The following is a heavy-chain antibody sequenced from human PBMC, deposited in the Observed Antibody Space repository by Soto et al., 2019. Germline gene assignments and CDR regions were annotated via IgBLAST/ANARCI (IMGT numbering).Heavy chain of an antibody. Sequence: QVQLVQSGAEVKKPGSSVKVSCKASGGTFSSYTISWVRQAPGQGLEWMGRIIPILGIANYAQKFQGRVTITADKSTSTAYMELSSLRSEDTAVYYCARDLPGRGGTSLHWFDPWGQGTLVTVSS. D-gene: IGHD2-2*01. CDR2: IIPILGIA. J-gene: IGHJ5*02. V-gene: IGHV1-69*08. CDR3: ARDLPGRGGTSLHWFDP. CDR1: GGTFSSYT.